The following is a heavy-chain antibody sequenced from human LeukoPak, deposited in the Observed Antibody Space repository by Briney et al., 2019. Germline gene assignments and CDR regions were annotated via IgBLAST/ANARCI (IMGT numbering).Heavy chain of an antibody. CDR1: GFTFSSYG. J-gene: IGHJ4*02. D-gene: IGHD6-13*01. CDR2: IWYDGSNK. CDR3: ARGRNKQQLVPFDY. V-gene: IGHV3-33*08. Sequence: PGGSLRLSCAASGFTFSSYGMHWVRQAPDKGLEWVAVIWYDGSNKYYADSVKGRFTISRDNSKNMLYLQMNSLRAEDTAVYYCARGRNKQQLVPFDYWGQGTLVTVSS.